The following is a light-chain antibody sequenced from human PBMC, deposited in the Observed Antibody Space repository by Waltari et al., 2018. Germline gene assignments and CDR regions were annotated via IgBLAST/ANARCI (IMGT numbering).Light chain of an antibody. V-gene: IGLV3-21*03. CDR1: TIGSKS. CDR2: DDS. J-gene: IGLJ2*01. Sequence: SYVLTQPPSVSVAPGKPARITCGGNTIGSKSVHWYQQKPGQAPVLVVYDDSDRPSGIPARFSGSNSGNTATRTISRVEAGDEGDYCGQVWDSSSDHVVFGGGTKLTVL. CDR3: QVWDSSSDHVV.